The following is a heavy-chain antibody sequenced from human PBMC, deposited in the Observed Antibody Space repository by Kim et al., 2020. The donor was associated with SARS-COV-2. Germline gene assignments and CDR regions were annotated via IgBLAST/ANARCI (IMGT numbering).Heavy chain of an antibody. CDR1: GFTVSSNY. Sequence: GGSLRLSCAASGFTVSSNYMSGVRQAPGKGLEWVSVIYSGGSTYYADSVKGRFTISRDNSKNTLYLQMNRLRAEDTAVYYCARGGDGYGDYFDYWGQGTLVTVSS. D-gene: IGHD5-12*01. V-gene: IGHV3-53*01. J-gene: IGHJ4*02. CDR3: ARGGDGYGDYFDY. CDR2: IYSGGST.